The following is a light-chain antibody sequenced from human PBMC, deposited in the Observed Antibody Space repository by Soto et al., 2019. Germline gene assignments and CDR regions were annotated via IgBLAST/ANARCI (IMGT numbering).Light chain of an antibody. CDR3: QHYNSYSEA. CDR1: QSISNW. CDR2: DAS. V-gene: IGKV1-5*01. J-gene: IGKJ1*01. Sequence: DIQMTQSPSTLSASVGDRVTITCRASQSISNWLAWYQQKPGKAPELLIYDASSLESGVPSRFSGSGSGTEFTLTISSLQPDDFATYYCQHYNSYSEAFGQGTKVELK.